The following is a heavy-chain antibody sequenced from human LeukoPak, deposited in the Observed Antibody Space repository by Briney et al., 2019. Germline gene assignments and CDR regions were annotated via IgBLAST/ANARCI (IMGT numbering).Heavy chain of an antibody. J-gene: IGHJ4*02. D-gene: IGHD2-15*01. Sequence: SETLSLTCAVYGGSFSASHWTWIRQPPGKGLEWIGEINHSERTNYNPSLKSRVIISVDTSKNQFSLRLNSVTAADTAVYYCARCLVTGGRVSFDYWGQGTLVTVSS. CDR2: INHSERT. CDR3: ARCLVTGGRVSFDY. CDR1: GGSFSASH. V-gene: IGHV4-34*01.